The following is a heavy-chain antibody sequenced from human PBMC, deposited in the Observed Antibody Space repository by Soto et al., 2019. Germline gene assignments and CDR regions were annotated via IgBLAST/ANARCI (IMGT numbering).Heavy chain of an antibody. J-gene: IGHJ6*03. CDR2: INHSGSI. D-gene: IGHD2-8*02. Sequence: SEALSLTCGVYGGSVSGYCWSLIRQPPGKGVGGVGGINHSGSINSTQSPRSRVTLSVETSKNPFSLKLSSVTAADTAVYYCARVPTGLYYYYYYMDVWGKGTTVTVSS. CDR3: ARVPTGLYYYYYYMDV. V-gene: IGHV4-34*01. CDR1: GGSVSGYC.